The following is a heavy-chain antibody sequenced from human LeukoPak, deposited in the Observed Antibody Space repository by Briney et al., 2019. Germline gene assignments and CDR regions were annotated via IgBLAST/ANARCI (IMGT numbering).Heavy chain of an antibody. V-gene: IGHV3-74*01. CDR2: IDSDGSIT. J-gene: IGHJ3*02. CDR1: GFTFSSYW. Sequence: GGSLRLSCAASGFTFSSYWMRWVRQAPGKGLVWVSRIDSDGSITTYADSVKGRFTISRDNAKNTLYLQMTSLRAEDTAVYFCARGVNFAFDIWGQGTMVTVSS. CDR3: ARGVNFAFDI. D-gene: IGHD4-23*01.